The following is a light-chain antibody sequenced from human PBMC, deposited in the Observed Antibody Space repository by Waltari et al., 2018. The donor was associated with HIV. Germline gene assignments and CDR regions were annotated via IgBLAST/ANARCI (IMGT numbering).Light chain of an antibody. CDR2: RNN. J-gene: IGLJ1*01. V-gene: IGLV1-47*01. CDR1: RPHIGSHY. CDR3: AAWNDSLSGYV. Sequence: QSVLTQPPSASRTPGHRVPISCSGCRPHIGSHYVYWYQHSPGTAPKLILDRNNQQRSGVPDRISGSKSGTSASLAISGLRSEDEADYYCAAWNDSLSGYVFGTGTKVTV.